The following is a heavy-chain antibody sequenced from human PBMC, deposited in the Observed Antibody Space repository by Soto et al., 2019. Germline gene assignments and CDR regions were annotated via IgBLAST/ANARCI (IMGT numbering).Heavy chain of an antibody. V-gene: IGHV4-61*01. J-gene: IGHJ6*02. CDR3: ARFVRSYSATTCSTRADV. Sequence: KTSETLSLTCTVSGGFVNSDTHSWSWIRQTPGKRLEWIGFIYSGGSTKNPSLRSRVTMSVDTSKNQFSLKLRSVIVADTAVYHCARFVRSYSATTCSTRADVWGHGITVTVSS. D-gene: IGHD1-26*01. CDR2: IYSGGST. CDR1: GGFVNSDTHS.